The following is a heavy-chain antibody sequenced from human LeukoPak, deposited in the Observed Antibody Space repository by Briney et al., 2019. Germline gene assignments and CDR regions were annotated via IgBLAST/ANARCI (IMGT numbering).Heavy chain of an antibody. V-gene: IGHV4-38-2*01. CDR2: IYHGGST. J-gene: IGHJ4*02. D-gene: IGHD6-13*01. CDR3: ARYSSSGKGDY. CDR1: GYSISSGYY. Sequence: SETLSLTCSVSGYSISSGYYWGWIRQPPGKRLEWIGNIYHGGSTYYNSSLKSRVTMSVDTSKNQFSLQLSSVTAADTAVYYCARYSSSGKGDYWGQGTLVTVSS.